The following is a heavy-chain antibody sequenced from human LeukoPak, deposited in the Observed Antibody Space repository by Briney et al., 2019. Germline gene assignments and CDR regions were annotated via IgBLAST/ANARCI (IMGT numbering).Heavy chain of an antibody. J-gene: IGHJ4*02. Sequence: GGSLRLSCAASGNYWMHWVRQAPGKGLVWVSHINSDGSWTSYADSVKGRFTISRDNSKNTLYLQMNSLRAEDTAVYYCASDLDYWGQGTLVTVSS. CDR1: GNYW. CDR3: ASDLDY. V-gene: IGHV3-74*01. CDR2: INSDGSWT.